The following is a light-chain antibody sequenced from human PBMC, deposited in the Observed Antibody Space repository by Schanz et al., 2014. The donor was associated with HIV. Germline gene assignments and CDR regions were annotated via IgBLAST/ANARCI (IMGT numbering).Light chain of an antibody. CDR3: GTWDSSLSAGELV. CDR2: VNH. CDR1: AFNIGQNY. Sequence: QSVLTQPPSMSAAPGQRVTISCAGSAFNIGQNYVSWFQQFPGTAPKLLIYVNHQRPSDLPDRFSGSKTGTSATLAINGLQTGDEADYYCGTWDSSLSAGELVFGTGTKLTVL. V-gene: IGLV1-51*01. J-gene: IGLJ1*01.